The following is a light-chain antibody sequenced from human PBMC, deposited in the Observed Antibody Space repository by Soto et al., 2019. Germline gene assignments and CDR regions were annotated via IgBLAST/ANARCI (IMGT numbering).Light chain of an antibody. CDR2: DNN. Sequence: QSVLTQPPSVSAAPGQKVTISCSGSSSNIGSNYVSWYQHLPGTAPKLLIYDNNKRPSGIPDRFSGSKSGTSATLGITGLQTGDEADYYCGTWDNSLSGGLAVFGGGTQLTVL. CDR3: GTWDNSLSGGLAV. J-gene: IGLJ7*01. V-gene: IGLV1-51*01. CDR1: SSNIGSNY.